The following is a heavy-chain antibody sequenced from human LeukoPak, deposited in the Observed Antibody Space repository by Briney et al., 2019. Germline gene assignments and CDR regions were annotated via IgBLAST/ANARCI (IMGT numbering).Heavy chain of an antibody. CDR1: GFTLSSYE. J-gene: IGHJ4*02. CDR3: AKDTTVTGRDFDY. CDR2: IKQDGSEK. D-gene: IGHD6-19*01. Sequence: PGGSLRLSCAASGFTLSSYEMNWVRQAPGKGLEWVANIKQDGSEKYYVDSVKGRFTISRDNAKNSLYLQMNSLRAEDTAVYYCAKDTTVTGRDFDYWGQGTLVTVSS. V-gene: IGHV3-7*03.